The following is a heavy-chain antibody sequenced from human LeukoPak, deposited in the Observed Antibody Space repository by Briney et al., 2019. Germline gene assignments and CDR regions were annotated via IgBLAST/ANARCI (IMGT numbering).Heavy chain of an antibody. D-gene: IGHD2/OR15-2a*01. CDR1: GGSISSSSYY. Sequence: SETLSLTCTVSGGSISSSSYYWGWIRQPPGKGLGWIGSIYYSGSTYYNPSLKSRVTISVDTSKNQFSLKLSSVTAADTAVYYCARHRAPTVIVWFDPWGQGTLVTVSS. V-gene: IGHV4-39*01. CDR2: IYYSGST. J-gene: IGHJ5*02. CDR3: ARHRAPTVIVWFDP.